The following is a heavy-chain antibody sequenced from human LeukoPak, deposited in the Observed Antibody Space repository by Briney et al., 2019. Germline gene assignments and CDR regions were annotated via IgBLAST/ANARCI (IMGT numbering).Heavy chain of an antibody. J-gene: IGHJ4*02. V-gene: IGHV3-23*01. D-gene: IGHD2-2*01. CDR2: ISGSGSST. CDR3: AKSHLGGYEASDFDY. Sequence: PGGSLRLSCAASGFTFSSHAMSWVRQAPGKGLEWVSGISGSGSSTYYADSVKGRFTISRDNSKNPLYLQLNSLRAEDTAVYYCAKSHLGGYEASDFDYWGQGTLVTVSS. CDR1: GFTFSSHA.